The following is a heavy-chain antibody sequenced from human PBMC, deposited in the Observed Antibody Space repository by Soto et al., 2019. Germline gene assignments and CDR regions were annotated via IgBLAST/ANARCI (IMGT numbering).Heavy chain of an antibody. V-gene: IGHV1-2*04. CDR2: INPNSGGT. J-gene: IGHJ4*02. CDR3: ARGGPLRIAAGGSSLIGDY. CDR1: GDTLTGYY. D-gene: IGHD6-13*01. Sequence: AAAKVSWKDSGDTLTGYYMHWVRQAPGQGLEWMGWINPNSGGTNYAQKFQGWVTVTRDTSISTAYMELSRLRSDDTAVYYCARGGPLRIAAGGSSLIGDYWGKGTLVTVS.